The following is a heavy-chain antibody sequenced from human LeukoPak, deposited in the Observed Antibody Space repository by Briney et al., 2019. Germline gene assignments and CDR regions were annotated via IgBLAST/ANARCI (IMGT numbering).Heavy chain of an antibody. CDR2: INRDGSTT. CDR3: ARDKKSGESSEIDY. J-gene: IGHJ4*02. CDR1: GFTFSNYW. D-gene: IGHD3-10*01. V-gene: IGHV3-74*03. Sequence: GGSLRLSCAPSGFTFSNYWVHWVRQAPGKGLVWVSRINRDGSTTKYADSVKGRFTVSRDNAKNTLNLQMNSLRAEDTAVYYCARDKKSGESSEIDYWGQGTLVTVSS.